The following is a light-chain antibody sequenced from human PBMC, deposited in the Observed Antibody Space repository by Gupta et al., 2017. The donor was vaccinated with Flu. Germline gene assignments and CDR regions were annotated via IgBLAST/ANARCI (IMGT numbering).Light chain of an antibody. Sequence: QSVLTQPPSVSGAPGQRLTISCTGTRSNVGSGYGVHWYQQLPGTVPKLLIHGDSNRPSGVPDRFSGSRSGTSASLVITGLQPEDEADYYCQSFDISLTGWVFGGGTKVTVL. CDR3: QSFDISLTGWV. CDR1: RSNVGSGYG. J-gene: IGLJ3*02. V-gene: IGLV1-40*01. CDR2: GDS.